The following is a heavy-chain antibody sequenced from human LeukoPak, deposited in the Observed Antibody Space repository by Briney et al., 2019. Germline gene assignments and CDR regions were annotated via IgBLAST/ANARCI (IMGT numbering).Heavy chain of an antibody. CDR1: GFSFTTNA. V-gene: IGHV3-23*01. CDR3: VKDLVDRAFTRGLDV. Sequence: GPLRLSCAASGFSFTTNAMNWVRQAPGKGLEWVSGISDSGDKTYYADSVKGRFTISRANHKNTLYLEMSSLGAEDAAVYYCVKDLVDRAFTRGLDVWGQGTVVTVSS. J-gene: IGHJ3*01. D-gene: IGHD3-10*01. CDR2: ISDSGDKT.